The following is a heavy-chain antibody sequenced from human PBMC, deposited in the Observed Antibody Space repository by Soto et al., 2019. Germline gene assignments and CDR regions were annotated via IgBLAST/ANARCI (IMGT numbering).Heavy chain of an antibody. CDR1: GFTFSSYG. CDR3: ARDSPDIVVVVAATEDYYGMDV. Sequence: GGSLRLSCAASGFTFSSYGMHWVRQAPGKGLEWVAVIWYDGSNKYYADSVKGRFTISRDNSKNTLYLQMNSLRAEDTAVYYCARDSPDIVVVVAATEDYYGMDVWGQGTTVTVSS. V-gene: IGHV3-33*01. D-gene: IGHD2-15*01. J-gene: IGHJ6*02. CDR2: IWYDGSNK.